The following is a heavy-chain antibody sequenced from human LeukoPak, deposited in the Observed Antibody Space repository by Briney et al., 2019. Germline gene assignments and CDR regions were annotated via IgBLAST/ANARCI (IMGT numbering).Heavy chain of an antibody. CDR1: GYTFTTYG. CDR3: AREWDDSSGYYPIDY. V-gene: IGHV1-18*01. J-gene: IGHJ4*02. CDR2: ISAYNGNT. Sequence: ASVKVSCTASGYTFTTYGISWVRQAPGQGLEWMGWISAYNGNTNYAQKLQGRVTMTTDTSTSTAYMELRSLRSDDTAVYYCAREWDDSSGYYPIDYWGQGTLVTVSS. D-gene: IGHD3-22*01.